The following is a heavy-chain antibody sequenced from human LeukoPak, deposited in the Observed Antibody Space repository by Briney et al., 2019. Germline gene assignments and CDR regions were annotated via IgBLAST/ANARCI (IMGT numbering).Heavy chain of an antibody. CDR2: INHSGST. J-gene: IGHJ4*02. CDR3: ARAGDYYYTSYYFDY. CDR1: GGSFSGYY. V-gene: IGHV4-34*01. Sequence: SETLSLTCAVYGGSFSGYYWSWIRQPPGKGLEWIGEINHSGSTNYNPSLKSRVTISVDTSKNQFSLKLSSVTAADTAVYYCARAGDYYYTSYYFDYWGQGTLVTVSS. D-gene: IGHD2-21*02.